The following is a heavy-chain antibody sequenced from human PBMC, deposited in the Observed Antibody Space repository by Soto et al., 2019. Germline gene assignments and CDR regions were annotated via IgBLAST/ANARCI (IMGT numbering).Heavy chain of an antibody. CDR1: GGSISSGGYY. CDR3: ARTGERWIFGYYFDY. CDR2: IYYSGST. V-gene: IGHV4-31*03. Sequence: QVQLQESGPGLVKPSQTLSLTCTVSGGSISSGGYYWSWIRQHPGKGLEWIGYIYYSGSTYYNPSLKSRVTISADTSKNPFSLKLSSVTAADTAVYYCARTGERWIFGYYFDYWGQGTLVTVSS. J-gene: IGHJ4*02. D-gene: IGHD2-2*03.